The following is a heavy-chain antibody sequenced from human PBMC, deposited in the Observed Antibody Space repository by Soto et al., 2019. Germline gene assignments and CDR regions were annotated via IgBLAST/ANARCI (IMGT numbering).Heavy chain of an antibody. CDR1: GFTFSSYS. V-gene: IGHV3-48*01. D-gene: IGHD3-9*01. CDR3: ARDPDHYDILST. Sequence: GGSLRLSCAASGFTFSSYSMNWVRQAPGKGLEWVSYISSSSSTIYYADSVKGRFTISRDNAKNSLYLQMNSLRADDTAVYYCARDPDHYDILSTWGQGTLVTAPQ. J-gene: IGHJ4*02. CDR2: ISSSSSTI.